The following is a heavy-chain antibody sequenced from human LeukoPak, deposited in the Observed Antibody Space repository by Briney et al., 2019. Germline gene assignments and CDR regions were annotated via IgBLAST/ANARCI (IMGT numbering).Heavy chain of an antibody. CDR2: IGNAGDT. Sequence: PGGSLRLSCAASGFTSSSYYMHWVRQATGKGLEWVSDIGNAGDTDYAGSVECRFTICIEYAKNSLYLKVNSLRAGDRAVYCCIVVIVGASYWGQGTLVTVSS. CDR3: IVVIVGASY. D-gene: IGHD1-26*01. V-gene: IGHV3-13*01. CDR1: GFTSSSYY. J-gene: IGHJ4*02.